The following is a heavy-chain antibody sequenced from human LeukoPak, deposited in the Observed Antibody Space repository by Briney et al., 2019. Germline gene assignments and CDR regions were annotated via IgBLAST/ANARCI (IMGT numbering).Heavy chain of an antibody. Sequence: SETLSLTCTVSGGSISSYYWSWIRQPAGKGLEWIGRIYTSGSTNYNPSLKSRVTMSVDTSKNQFSLKLSSVTAADTAVYHCAKYYGSGSYLGTGSFDIWGQGTMVTVSS. D-gene: IGHD3-10*01. V-gene: IGHV4-4*07. CDR3: AKYYGSGSYLGTGSFDI. J-gene: IGHJ3*02. CDR2: IYTSGST. CDR1: GGSISSYY.